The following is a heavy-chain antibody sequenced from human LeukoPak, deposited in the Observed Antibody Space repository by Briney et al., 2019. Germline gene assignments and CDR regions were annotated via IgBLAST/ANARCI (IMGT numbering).Heavy chain of an antibody. J-gene: IGHJ5*02. CDR3: ASSRGWLQFYWFDP. D-gene: IGHD5-24*01. Sequence: GASVKVSCKASVYTFTSYDINWVRQATGQGLEWMGGMNPNSGNTGYAQKLQGRVTMTRNTSISTAYMELSSLRSEDTAVYFCASSRGWLQFYWFDPWGQGTLVTVSS. CDR1: VYTFTSYD. CDR2: MNPNSGNT. V-gene: IGHV1-8*01.